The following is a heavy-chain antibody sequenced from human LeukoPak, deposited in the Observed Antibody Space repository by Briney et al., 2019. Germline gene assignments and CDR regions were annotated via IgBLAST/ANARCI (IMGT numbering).Heavy chain of an antibody. D-gene: IGHD3-9*01. Sequence: AASVQVSCKASGYTFTSYGISWVRQAAGQGLEWMGWISAYSGNTNYAQKLQGRVTMTTDTTTRKAYMQQRNLRSDDRAAYYCSRVDPKVLRYVYWLWGSAGIFDCWGQGTLVTVSS. J-gene: IGHJ4*02. CDR1: GYTFTSYG. CDR2: ISAYSGNT. V-gene: IGHV1-18*01. CDR3: SRVDPKVLRYVYWLWGSAGIFDC.